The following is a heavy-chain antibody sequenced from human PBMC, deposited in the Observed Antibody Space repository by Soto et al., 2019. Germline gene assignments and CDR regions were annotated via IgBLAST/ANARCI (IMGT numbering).Heavy chain of an antibody. D-gene: IGHD2-2*01. CDR3: ARDTSWKGLVWWFDP. J-gene: IGHJ5*02. Sequence: QVQLVQSGAEVKKPGASVKISCKAFGYSFISHYMHWVRQAPGQGLEWMGTIHPAGINTAYAQKFQGRVTMTTDTSPSTVYMELTSLTSEDTAVYYCARDTSWKGLVWWFDPWGQGTLVTVSS. CDR1: GYSFISHY. CDR2: IHPAGINT. V-gene: IGHV1-46*03.